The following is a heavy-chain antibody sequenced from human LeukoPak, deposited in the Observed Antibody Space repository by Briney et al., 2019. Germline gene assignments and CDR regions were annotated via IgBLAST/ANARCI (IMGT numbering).Heavy chain of an antibody. Sequence: SETLSLTCTVSGGSISSYYWSWIRQPPGKGLEWIGYIYYSGSTNYNPSLKSRVTISVDTSKNQFSLKLSSVTAADTAVCYCARGPYGSGSYYIYYYYMDVWGKGTTVTVSS. CDR3: ARGPYGSGSYYIYYYYMDV. D-gene: IGHD3-10*01. CDR2: IYYSGST. V-gene: IGHV4-59*01. CDR1: GGSISSYY. J-gene: IGHJ6*03.